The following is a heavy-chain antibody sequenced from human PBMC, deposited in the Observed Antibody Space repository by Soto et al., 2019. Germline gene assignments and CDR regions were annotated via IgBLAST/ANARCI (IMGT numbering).Heavy chain of an antibody. V-gene: IGHV4-59*01. CDR3: ARSVAVPGAHIDY. Sequence: LSLTCSVSGGSISGSYWSWIRQSPGKGLGWLGYVYYTGSTNYSPSLRSRVSISVDTSKNEFSLRLSSVTAADTAVYFCARSVAVPGAHIDYWGQGTQVTVSS. D-gene: IGHD6-19*01. CDR2: VYYTGST. J-gene: IGHJ4*02. CDR1: GGSISGSY.